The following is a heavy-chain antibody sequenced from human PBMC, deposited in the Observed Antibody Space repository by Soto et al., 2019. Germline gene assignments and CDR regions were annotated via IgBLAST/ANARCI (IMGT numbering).Heavy chain of an antibody. CDR1: GSSLSTSGVG. D-gene: IGHD2-8*02. V-gene: IGHV2-5*02. CDR3: ARTSLIDLVVGAFDI. Sequence: QITLKESGPTLVKPTQTLTLTCTFSGSSLSTSGVGVGWIRQPPGKPLEWLALIYWDDDKRYSPSLKSRLTITKDTSKNQVLLTMTNMDPVDTATYYCARTSLIDLVVGAFDIWGQGTMVTVSS. CDR2: IYWDDDK. J-gene: IGHJ3*02.